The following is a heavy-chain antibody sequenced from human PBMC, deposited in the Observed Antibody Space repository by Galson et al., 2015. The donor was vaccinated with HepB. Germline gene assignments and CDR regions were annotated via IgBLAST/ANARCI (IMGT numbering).Heavy chain of an antibody. Sequence: SLRLSCAASGFTVSSKYMSWVRQAPGKGLEWVSVIYSDGNTYYAESVKGRFTISRDNSKNTLYLQMNSLRAEDTAMYYFTSARSDYAYAFDIWGQGTMVTVSS. V-gene: IGHV3-53*01. CDR1: GFTVSSKY. CDR3: TSARSDYAYAFDI. D-gene: IGHD4-17*01. J-gene: IGHJ3*02. CDR2: IYSDGNT.